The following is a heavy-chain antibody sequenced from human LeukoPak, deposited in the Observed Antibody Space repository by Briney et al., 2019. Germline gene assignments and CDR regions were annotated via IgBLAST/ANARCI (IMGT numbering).Heavy chain of an antibody. Sequence: GGSLRLSCAASGFTFGSYSMNWVREAPGKGLEWISYISSGSRTIYYADSVEGRFTVSRDNAKNSLYLQMRSLRAEETAVYYCARESITGHRYFDYWGQGTLVTVSS. V-gene: IGHV3-48*01. D-gene: IGHD1-20*01. CDR2: ISSGSRTI. J-gene: IGHJ4*02. CDR1: GFTFGSYS. CDR3: ARESITGHRYFDY.